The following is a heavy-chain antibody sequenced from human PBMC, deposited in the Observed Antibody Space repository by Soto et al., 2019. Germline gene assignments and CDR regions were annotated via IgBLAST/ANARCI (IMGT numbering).Heavy chain of an antibody. Sequence: QVTLKESGPVLVKPTETLTLTCTVSGFSLTTGRMGVSWIRQPPGKALEWLAHIFSDAERSYSTSMQSRLTISKDTSGSQVVLSMTNVHPVDTGTYYCVRMNADSYQFYYAMDVWGHGTTVTVSS. CDR3: VRMNADSYQFYYAMDV. J-gene: IGHJ6*02. CDR1: GFSLTTGRMG. CDR2: IFSDAER. V-gene: IGHV2-26*01. D-gene: IGHD2-2*01.